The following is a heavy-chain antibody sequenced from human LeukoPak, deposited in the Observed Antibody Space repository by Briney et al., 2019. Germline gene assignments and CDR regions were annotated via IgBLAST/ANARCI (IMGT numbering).Heavy chain of an antibody. CDR2: INPKSGVT. V-gene: IGHV1-2*02. J-gene: IGHJ4*02. CDR1: AYTLSGYY. CDR3: ARLIAVAGSPVYYFDY. Sequence: RASVKVSCKASAYTLSGYYMHWVRQAPGQGLEWMRWINPKSGVTNYAQKFQGRVTMTWDTSINTTFMELSRLRSDDTAVYYCARLIAVAGSPVYYFDYWGQGTVVTVSS. D-gene: IGHD6-19*01.